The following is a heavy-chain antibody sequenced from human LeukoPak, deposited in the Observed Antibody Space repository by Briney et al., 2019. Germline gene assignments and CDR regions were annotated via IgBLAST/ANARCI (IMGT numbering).Heavy chain of an antibody. CDR3: AREGAYDYSNYPPYYYYYYMDV. CDR2: FYYSGST. J-gene: IGHJ6*03. D-gene: IGHD4-11*01. Sequence: PSETPSLTCTVSGGSISSYYWSWIRQPPGKGLEWIGYFYYSGSTNYNPSLKSRVTISVDTSKNQFSLKLSPVTAADTAVYYCAREGAYDYSNYPPYYYYYYMDVWGKGTTVTVSS. CDR1: GGSISSYY. V-gene: IGHV4-59*01.